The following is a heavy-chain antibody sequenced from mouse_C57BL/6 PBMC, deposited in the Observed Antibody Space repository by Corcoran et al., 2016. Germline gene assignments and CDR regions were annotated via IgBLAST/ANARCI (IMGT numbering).Heavy chain of an antibody. CDR2: INPNNGGT. CDR3: ARDGNYYGSSLKRFDV. V-gene: IGHV1-26*01. J-gene: IGHJ1*03. CDR1: GYTFTDYY. Sequence: EVQLQQSGPELVKPGASVKISCKASGYTFTDYYMNWVKQSHGKSLEWIGDINPNNGGTSYNQKFKGKATLTVDKSSSTAYMELRSLTSEDSAVYYCARDGNYYGSSLKRFDVWGTGTTVTVSS. D-gene: IGHD1-1*01.